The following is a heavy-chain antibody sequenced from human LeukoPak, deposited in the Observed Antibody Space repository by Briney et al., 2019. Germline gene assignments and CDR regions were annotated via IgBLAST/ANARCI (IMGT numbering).Heavy chain of an antibody. CDR2: ITDVGDRA. Sequence: GGSLRLSCGTSGFRFRTYAMTWVRQAPGKGLEWVSTITDVGDRALYIDSVRGRFTIFRDDSKNTLYLQMNSLRAEDTAVYYCTKDQDFRLGSMDFWGQGTLVTVSS. V-gene: IGHV3-23*01. J-gene: IGHJ4*02. D-gene: IGHD7-27*01. CDR1: GFRFRTYA. CDR3: TKDQDFRLGSMDF.